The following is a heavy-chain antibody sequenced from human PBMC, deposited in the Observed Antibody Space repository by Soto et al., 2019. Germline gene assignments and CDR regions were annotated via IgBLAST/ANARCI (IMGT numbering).Heavy chain of an antibody. CDR1: GFTFSSYA. CDR2: ISGSGGTT. CDR3: AKVQWLSSDAFDI. V-gene: IGHV3-23*01. J-gene: IGHJ3*02. D-gene: IGHD6-19*01. Sequence: EVQLLASGGGLVQPGGSLRLSCAASGFTFSSYAMSWVRQAPGKGLEWVSAISGSGGTTYYADSVKGRFTISRDNSKNTLYLQMNSLRAEDTAVYYCAKVQWLSSDAFDIWGQGTMVTVSS.